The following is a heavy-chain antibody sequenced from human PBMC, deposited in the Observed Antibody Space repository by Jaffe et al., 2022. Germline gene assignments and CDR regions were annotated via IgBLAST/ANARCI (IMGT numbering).Heavy chain of an antibody. CDR2: IYWNDDK. CDR3: ARRRCVADTCSSFDF. CDR1: GFSLSTTGVG. V-gene: IGHV2-5*01. Sequence: QITLKESGPTLVKPTQTLTLTCTFSGFSLSTTGVGVAWVRQPPGKALEWLAVIYWNDDKRYSPSLQSRLTITKDTSKNQVVLTMTNMDPVDTATYYCARRRCVADTCSSFDFWGQGTLVTVSS. J-gene: IGHJ4*02. D-gene: IGHD3-16*01.